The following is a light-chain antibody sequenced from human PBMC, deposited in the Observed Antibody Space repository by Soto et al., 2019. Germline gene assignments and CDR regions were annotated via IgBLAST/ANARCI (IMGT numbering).Light chain of an antibody. J-gene: IGLJ2*01. CDR1: SSNIGSNT. Sequence: QSVLTQPPSASGTPGQTVTISCSGSSSNIGSNTVNWFQHLPGTAPKLLIFSNQQRPSGVPDRFSGSKSGTSASLAISGLQTGDEADYYCSAWDDSLVVVFGGGTKLTVL. V-gene: IGLV1-44*01. CDR2: SNQ. CDR3: SAWDDSLVVV.